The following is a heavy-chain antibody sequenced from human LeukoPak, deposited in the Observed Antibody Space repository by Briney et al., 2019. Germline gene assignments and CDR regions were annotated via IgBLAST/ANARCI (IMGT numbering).Heavy chain of an antibody. Sequence: SGGSLRLSCAASGFTFSSHAMSWVRQAPGKGLEWVSGISGSAGSTVYADSVKGRLTISRDNSKNTLNLQMNSLRAEDTAVYYCAKDLLSGSGSFSWGVFDYWGRGTLVTVSA. D-gene: IGHD3-10*01. CDR2: ISGSAGST. CDR3: AKDLLSGSGSFSWGVFDY. CDR1: GFTFSSHA. J-gene: IGHJ4*02. V-gene: IGHV3-23*01.